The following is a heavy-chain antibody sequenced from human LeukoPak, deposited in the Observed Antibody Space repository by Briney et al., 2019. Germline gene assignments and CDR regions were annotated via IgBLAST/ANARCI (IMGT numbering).Heavy chain of an antibody. CDR2: IYTSGST. CDR1: GGSISSYY. V-gene: IGHV4-4*07. D-gene: IGHD6-13*01. CDR3: AREGVDSSSWYSLHDAFDI. J-gene: IGHJ3*02. Sequence: SETLSLTCTVSGGSISSYYWSWIRQPAGKGLEWIGRIYTSGSTNYNPSLKSRVTMSVDTSKNQFSLKLSSVTAADTAVYYCAREGVDSSSWYSLHDAFDIWGQGTMVTVSS.